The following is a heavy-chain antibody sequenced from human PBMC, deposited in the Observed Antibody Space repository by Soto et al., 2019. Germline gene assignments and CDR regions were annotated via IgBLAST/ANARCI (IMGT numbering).Heavy chain of an antibody. V-gene: IGHV4-61*08. J-gene: IGHJ4*02. CDR3: ASLQYSSGLLDY. CDR1: GGSISSGGYS. Sequence: SETLSLTCAVSGGSISSGGYSWSWIRQPPGKGLEWIGYIHYSGSTNYNPSLKSRVTISLDTSKNQFSLKLSSVTAADTAVYYCASLQYSSGLLDYWGQGTLVTVSS. D-gene: IGHD6-19*01. CDR2: IHYSGST.